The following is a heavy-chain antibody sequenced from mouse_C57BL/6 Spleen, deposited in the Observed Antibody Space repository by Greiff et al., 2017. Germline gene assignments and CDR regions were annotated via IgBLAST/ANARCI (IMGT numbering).Heavy chain of an antibody. CDR1: GYAFSSYW. J-gene: IGHJ2*01. D-gene: IGHD4-1*01. CDR2: IYPGDGDT. Sequence: VKVVESGAELVKPGASVKISCKASGYAFSSYWMNWVKQRPGKGLEWIGQIYPGDGDTNYNGKFKGKATLTADKSSSTAYMQLSSLTSEDSAVYFCAREGELGSDYWGQGTTLTVSS. V-gene: IGHV1-80*01. CDR3: AREGELGSDY.